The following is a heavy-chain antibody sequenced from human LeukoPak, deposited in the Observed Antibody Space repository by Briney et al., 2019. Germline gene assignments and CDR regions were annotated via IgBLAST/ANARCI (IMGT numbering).Heavy chain of an antibody. CDR3: ARDRGSSGYYYFDY. V-gene: IGHV3-33*01. J-gene: IGHJ4*02. Sequence: GGSLRLSCAASGFTFSSYGMHCVRQAPGKGLEWVAVIWYDGSNKYYADSVKGRFTISRDNSKNTLHLQMNSLRAEDTAVYYCARDRGSSGYYYFDYWGQGTLVTVSS. CDR1: GFTFSSYG. D-gene: IGHD3-22*01. CDR2: IWYDGSNK.